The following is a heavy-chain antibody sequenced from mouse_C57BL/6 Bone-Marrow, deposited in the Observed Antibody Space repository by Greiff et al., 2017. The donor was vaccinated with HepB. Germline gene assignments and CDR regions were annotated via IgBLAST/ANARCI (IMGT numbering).Heavy chain of an antibody. CDR1: GFTFSSYA. J-gene: IGHJ2*01. D-gene: IGHD1-1*01. CDR2: ISDGGSYT. V-gene: IGHV5-4*01. Sequence: EVNVVESGGGLVKPGGSLKLSCAASGFTFSSYAMSWVRQTPEKRLEWVATISDGGSYTYYPDNVKGRFTISRDNAKNNLYLQMSHLKSEDTAMYYCARDNHYGSSYGYWGQGTTLTVSS. CDR3: ARDNHYGSSYGY.